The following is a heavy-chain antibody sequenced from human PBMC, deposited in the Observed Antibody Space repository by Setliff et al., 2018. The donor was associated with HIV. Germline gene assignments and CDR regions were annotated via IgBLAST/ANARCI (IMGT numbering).Heavy chain of an antibody. CDR1: GDSIGYYY. J-gene: IGHJ4*02. V-gene: IGHV4-4*07. D-gene: IGHD1-1*01. CDR2: IHTSGST. Sequence: PSETLSLTCTVSGDSIGYYYWSWIRQPAGRGLEWMGRIHTSGSTNYNPSLTSRVTLSVDTSKNQFSLALSSVTAADTAVYYCARAGTGALRSLFDYWGQGTLVTVSS. CDR3: ARAGTGALRSLFDY.